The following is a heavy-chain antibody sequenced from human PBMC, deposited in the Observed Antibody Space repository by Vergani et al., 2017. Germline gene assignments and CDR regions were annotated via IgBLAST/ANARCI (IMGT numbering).Heavy chain of an antibody. CDR1: GFTFSDYY. D-gene: IGHD4-23*01. CDR3: AKDRETTVVTPGCDY. J-gene: IGHJ4*02. CDR2: ISSSGSTI. Sequence: QVQLVESGGGLVKPGGSLRLSCAASGFTFSDYYMSWIRQAQGKGLEWVSYISSSGSTIYYADSVKGRFTSSRDNSKNTLYLQMNSLRAEDTAVYYCAKDRETTVVTPGCDYWGQGTLVTVSS. V-gene: IGHV3-11*01.